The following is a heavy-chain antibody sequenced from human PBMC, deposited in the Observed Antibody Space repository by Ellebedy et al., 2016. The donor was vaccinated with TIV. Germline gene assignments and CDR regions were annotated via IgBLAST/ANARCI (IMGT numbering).Heavy chain of an antibody. CDR1: GFTFDDYA. V-gene: IGHV3-9*01. J-gene: IGHJ3*02. CDR2: ISWNSGSI. D-gene: IGHD3-22*01. Sequence: SLKISCAASGFTFDDYAMHWVRQAPGKGLEWVSGISWNSGSIGYADSVKGRFTISRDNAKNSLYLQMNSLRAEDTALYYCAKGTTYYYDSSGYWGDAFDIWGQGTMVTVSS. CDR3: AKGTTYYYDSSGYWGDAFDI.